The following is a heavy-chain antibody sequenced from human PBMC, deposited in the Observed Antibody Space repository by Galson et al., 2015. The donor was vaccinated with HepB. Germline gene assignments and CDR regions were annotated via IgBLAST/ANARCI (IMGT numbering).Heavy chain of an antibody. V-gene: IGHV3-48*03. D-gene: IGHD3-3*01. J-gene: IGHJ5*02. CDR1: GFTFSSYN. CDR2: ISATGTTI. CDR3: ARDSRATFGEPNWFDP. Sequence: SLRLSCAASGFTFSSYNMNWVRQAPGKGLDWISYISATGTTIEYADSVKGRFIISRDNAKNSLYLQVNSLRVEDTAVYYCARDSRATFGEPNWFDPWGQGTLVTVSP.